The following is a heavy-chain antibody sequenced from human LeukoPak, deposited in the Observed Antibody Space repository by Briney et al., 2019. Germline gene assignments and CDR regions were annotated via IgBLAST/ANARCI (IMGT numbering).Heavy chain of an antibody. CDR2: IKQDGSEK. V-gene: IGHV3-7*01. J-gene: IGHJ4*02. CDR3: AREKSLAILIYYDSSGYYDY. D-gene: IGHD3-22*01. CDR1: GFTFSSYW. Sequence: GGSLRLSCAASGFTFSSYWISWVRQAPGQGLEWVANIKQDGSEKYYVDSVKGRFTISRDNAKNSLYLQMNSLRAEDTAVYYCAREKSLAILIYYDSSGYYDYWGQGTLVTVSS.